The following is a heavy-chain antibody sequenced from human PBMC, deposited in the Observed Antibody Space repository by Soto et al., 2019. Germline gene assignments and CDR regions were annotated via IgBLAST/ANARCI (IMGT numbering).Heavy chain of an antibody. CDR3: ASRDPGTSVDY. CDR1: DGSFTSNNW. Sequence: SETLSLTCAVSDGSFTSNNWWTWVRQPPGQGLEWIGGIYRTGSTNYNPSLKGRVTISLDKSENQFSLKVTSLTAADTAVYYCASRDPGTSVDYWGQGTLVTVSS. J-gene: IGHJ4*02. CDR2: IYRTGST. D-gene: IGHD1-7*01. V-gene: IGHV4-4*02.